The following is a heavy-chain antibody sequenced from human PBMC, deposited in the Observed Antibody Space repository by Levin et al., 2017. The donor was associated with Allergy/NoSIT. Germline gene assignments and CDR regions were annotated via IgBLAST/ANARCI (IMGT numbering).Heavy chain of an antibody. CDR3: TTLGDYFDS. CDR1: GSPFRGSA. V-gene: IGHV3-73*01. CDR2: IRSKAKGYAT. J-gene: IGHJ4*02. Sequence: LSLTCAASGSPFRGSAIHWVRQASGKGLEWVGRIRSKAKGYATAYGASVKGRFTISRDDSKTYLQMNSLKTEDTAMYYCTTLGDYFDSWGQGTLVTVSS. D-gene: IGHD1-26*01.